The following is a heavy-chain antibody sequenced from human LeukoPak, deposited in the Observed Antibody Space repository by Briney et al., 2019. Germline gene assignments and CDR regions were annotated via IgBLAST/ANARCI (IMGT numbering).Heavy chain of an antibody. CDR2: IYYSGST. V-gene: IGHV4-59*01. CDR3: AREGMATIKDVFDI. CDR1: GGSISSYY. D-gene: IGHD5-24*01. J-gene: IGHJ3*02. Sequence: SETLSLTCTVSGGSISSYYWSWIRQPPGKGLEWIGYIYYSGSTNYNPSLKSRVTISVDTSKNQFSLNLSSVTAADTAVYYCAREGMATIKDVFDIWGQGTMVTVSS.